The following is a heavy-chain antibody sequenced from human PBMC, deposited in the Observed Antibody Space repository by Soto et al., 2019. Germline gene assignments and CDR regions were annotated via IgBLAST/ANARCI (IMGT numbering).Heavy chain of an antibody. CDR2: IYYSGST. V-gene: IGHV4-59*08. Sequence: QVQLQESCQGLVKPSETLSLTCTVSGGSISSYYWSWIRQPPGKGLEWIGYIYYSGSTNYNPSLKSRVTISVDTSKNQFSLKLSSVTAADTAVYYCARRYGGTFDYWGQGTLVTVSS. D-gene: IGHD2-15*01. CDR1: GGSISSYY. J-gene: IGHJ4*02. CDR3: ARRYGGTFDY.